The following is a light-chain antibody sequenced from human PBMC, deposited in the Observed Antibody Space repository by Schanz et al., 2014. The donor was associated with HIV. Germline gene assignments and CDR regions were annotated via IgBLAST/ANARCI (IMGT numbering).Light chain of an antibody. J-gene: IGKJ1*01. CDR2: QAS. CDR3: QQYNDYSLWT. CDR1: QTIGRL. Sequence: IQMTQSPSTVSTSVGDRVTITCRASQTIGRLLAWYQQKPGRAPKLLIYQASILETGVPSRFSGSGSGTSFTLTINSLQTDDCATYYCQQYNDYSLWTFGQGTKVEIK. V-gene: IGKV1-5*03.